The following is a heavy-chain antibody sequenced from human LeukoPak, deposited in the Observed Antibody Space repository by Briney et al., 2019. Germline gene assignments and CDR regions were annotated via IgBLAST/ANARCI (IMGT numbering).Heavy chain of an antibody. Sequence: SETLSLTCTVSGGSISSYYWSWIRQPPGKGLEWIGYIYYSGSTNYNPSLKSRVTISVDTSKNQFSLKLSSVTAADTAVYYCARDRPLWFGELSSSPMYYFDYWSQGTLVTVSS. CDR2: IYYSGST. V-gene: IGHV4-59*01. J-gene: IGHJ4*02. CDR1: GGSISSYY. D-gene: IGHD3-10*01. CDR3: ARDRPLWFGELSSSPMYYFDY.